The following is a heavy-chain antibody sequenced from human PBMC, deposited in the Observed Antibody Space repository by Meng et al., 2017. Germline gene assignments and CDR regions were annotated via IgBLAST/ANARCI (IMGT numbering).Heavy chain of an antibody. V-gene: IGHV4-39*07. D-gene: IGHD6-13*01. CDR3: ARDGIAAAGTGRSYFQH. J-gene: IGHJ1*01. CDR1: GGSISSSSYY. Sequence: QLQLQEAGPGLVKPSGTLSLTCTVSGGSISSSSYYWGWIRQPPGKGLEWIGSIYYSGSTYYNPSLKSRVTISVDTSKNQFSLKLSSVTAADTAVYYCARDGIAAAGTGRSYFQHWGQGTLVTVSS. CDR2: IYYSGST.